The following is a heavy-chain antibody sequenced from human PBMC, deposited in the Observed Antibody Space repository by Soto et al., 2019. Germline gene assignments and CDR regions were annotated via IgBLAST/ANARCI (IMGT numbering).Heavy chain of an antibody. V-gene: IGHV4-39*01. CDR1: GCSISSYY. J-gene: IGHJ3*02. CDR3: AKGGSGSYSNAFDI. CDR2: IYYSGST. D-gene: IGHD3-10*01. Sequence: SETLSLTCSVSGCSISSYYWGWIRQPPGKGLEWIGSIYYSGSTYYNPSLKSRVTISVDTSKNQFSLKLSSVTAADTAVYYCAKGGSGSYSNAFDIWGQGTMVTVS.